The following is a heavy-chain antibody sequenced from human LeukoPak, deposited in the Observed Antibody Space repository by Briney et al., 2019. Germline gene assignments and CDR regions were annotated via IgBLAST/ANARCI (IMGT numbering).Heavy chain of an antibody. CDR3: AGTMAAAEYYFDY. V-gene: IGHV3-53*05. D-gene: IGHD6-13*01. J-gene: IGHJ4*02. CDR2: IYSGGST. Sequence: PGGSLRLSCAASGFTVSSNYMSWVRQAPGKGLEWVSVIYSGGSTYYADSVKGRFTISRDNSKNTLYLQMNSLRAEDTAVYYCAGTMAAAEYYFDYWGQGTLVTVSS. CDR1: GFTVSSNY.